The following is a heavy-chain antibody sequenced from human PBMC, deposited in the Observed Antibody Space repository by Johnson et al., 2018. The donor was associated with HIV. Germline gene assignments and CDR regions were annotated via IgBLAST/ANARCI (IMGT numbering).Heavy chain of an antibody. J-gene: IGHJ3*02. CDR1: GFTISSYW. D-gene: IGHD6-13*01. V-gene: IGHV3-7*01. CDR2: IKQDGREK. Sequence: VQLVESGGGLVQPGGSQRLSCAASGFTISSYWMSWVRQAPGKGLEWVANIKQDGREKYYVDSVKGRFTISRDNTNNLLYLQMNSLRAEDTAVYFCARGESSSWPDAFDIWGQGTMVTVSS. CDR3: ARGESSSWPDAFDI.